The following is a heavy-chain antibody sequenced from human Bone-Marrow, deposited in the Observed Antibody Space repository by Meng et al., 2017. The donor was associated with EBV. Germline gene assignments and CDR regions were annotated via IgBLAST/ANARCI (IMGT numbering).Heavy chain of an antibody. D-gene: IGHD3-10*01. V-gene: IGHV1-69*06. CDR2: LIPMLGAP. CDR1: GGPLRSDA. J-gene: IGHJ4*02. Sequence: QVQLVRSWAEVKKLGSSVKVSCKTPGGPLRSDAISWVRQAPGQGLEWMGGLIPMLGAPNYAQKFQDRVTIIADKSTSIHYMELSSLRSDDTAVYYCASESGRGYTPDYWGRGTLVTVSS. CDR3: ASESGRGYTPDY.